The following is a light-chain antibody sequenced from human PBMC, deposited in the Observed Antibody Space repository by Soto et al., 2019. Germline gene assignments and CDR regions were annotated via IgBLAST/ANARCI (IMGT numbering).Light chain of an antibody. CDR2: GAS. V-gene: IGKV3D-15*03. Sequence: EIVMTQSPVTLSASAGERATLSCRASPSVSGNLAWYQQKPGQAPRLLMYGASVRATGLPSRFSGSGPGTEFLLTISIQQSEDLAVYYCQQYNKWPLTVGGGPKVEIK. J-gene: IGKJ4*01. CDR3: QQYNKWPLT. CDR1: PSVSGN.